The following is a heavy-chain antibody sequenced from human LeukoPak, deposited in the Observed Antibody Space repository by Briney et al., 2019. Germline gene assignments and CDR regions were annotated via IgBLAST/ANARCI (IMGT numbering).Heavy chain of an antibody. V-gene: IGHV3-30*02. D-gene: IGHD2-2*01. J-gene: IGHJ6*03. CDR1: GFTFSSYA. CDR2: IRYDGSNK. CDR3: AKGGLYCSSTSCPMDV. Sequence: GGSLRLSCAASGFTFSSYAMSWVRQAPGKGLEWVAFIRYDGSNKYYADSVKGRFTISRDNSKNTLYLQMNSLRAEDTAVYYCAKGGLYCSSTSCPMDVWGKGTTVTVSS.